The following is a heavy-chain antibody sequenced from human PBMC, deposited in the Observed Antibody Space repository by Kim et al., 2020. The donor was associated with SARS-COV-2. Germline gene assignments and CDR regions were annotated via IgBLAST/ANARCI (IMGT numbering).Heavy chain of an antibody. CDR1: GFTFSSYG. J-gene: IGHJ4*02. CDR3: AKEYSSSWYEGSVFDY. V-gene: IGHV3-30*18. CDR2: ISYDGGNK. D-gene: IGHD6-13*01. Sequence: GGSLRLSCAASGFTFSSYGMHWVRQAPGKGLEWVPVISYDGGNKNYAASVKGRFTISRDNSKNTLYLQMNTLRAEDTAVYYCAKEYSSSWYEGSVFDYWGQGTLVTVSS.